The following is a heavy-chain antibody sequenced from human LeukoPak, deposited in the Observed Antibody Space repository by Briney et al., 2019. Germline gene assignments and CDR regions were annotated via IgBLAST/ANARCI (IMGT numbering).Heavy chain of an antibody. Sequence: GASPKTSWKAAGKHFHYHFIERVRQGPGQGVEWVGINNPSGGSTTYAQKFQGRVTMTRDTSTSTVYMELSSLRSEDTAVYYCARDHGSAYYRAPRHWGQGTLVTVSS. J-gene: IGHJ4*02. CDR2: NNPSGGST. D-gene: IGHD3-10*01. CDR3: ARDHGSAYYRAPRH. V-gene: IGHV1-46*02. CDR1: GKHFHYHF.